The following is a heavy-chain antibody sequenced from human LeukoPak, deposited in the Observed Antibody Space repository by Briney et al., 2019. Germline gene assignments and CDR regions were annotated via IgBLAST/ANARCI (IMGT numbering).Heavy chain of an antibody. CDR2: ISQGEGT. CDR3: TRGSDSRKQGY. CDR1: GYSISSGYY. V-gene: IGHV4-34*01. Sequence: SETLSLTCAVSGYSISSGYYWSWIRQPPGKGLEWIGEISQGEGTKYNPSLNSRVFLSLDTSSNQFSLKLSSVSAADTAMYYCTRGSDSRKQGYYGQGTLVTVSS. D-gene: IGHD6-13*01. J-gene: IGHJ4*02.